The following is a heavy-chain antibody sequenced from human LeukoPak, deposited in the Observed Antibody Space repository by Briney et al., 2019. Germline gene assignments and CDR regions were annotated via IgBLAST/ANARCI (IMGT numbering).Heavy chain of an antibody. D-gene: IGHD2-2*01. CDR1: GGSFSGYY. J-gene: IGHJ3*02. V-gene: IGHV4-34*01. Sequence: SETLSLTCAVYGGSFSGYYWSLIRQPPGKGLEWIGEINHSGSTNYNPSLKSRVTISVDASKNQFSLKLSSVTAADTAVYYCARGSVNHCSSTSCSGAFDIWGQGTMVTVSS. CDR2: INHSGST. CDR3: ARGSVNHCSSTSCSGAFDI.